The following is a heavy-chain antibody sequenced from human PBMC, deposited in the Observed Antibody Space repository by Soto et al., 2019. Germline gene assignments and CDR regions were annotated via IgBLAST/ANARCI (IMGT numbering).Heavy chain of an antibody. V-gene: IGHV3-23*01. CDR2: ITGSAGST. D-gene: IGHD5-12*01. CDR3: AKDRNRWLRFDLGY. CDR1: GFTFSSYG. J-gene: IGHJ4*02. Sequence: EVQLLESGGGLVQPGGSLRLSCAASGFTFSSYGMSWVHQAPGKGLEWVSSITGSAGSTYYADSVKGRFTISRDNSKNTLYLQMNSLRAEDTAVYYCAKDRNRWLRFDLGYWGQGTLVTVSS.